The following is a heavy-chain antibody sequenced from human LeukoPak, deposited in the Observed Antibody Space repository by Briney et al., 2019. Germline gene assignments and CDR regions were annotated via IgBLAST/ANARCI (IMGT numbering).Heavy chain of an antibody. CDR2: IYYSRST. CDR1: GGSISSSSYY. D-gene: IGHD3-22*01. Sequence: SSETLSLTCTVSGGSISSSSYYWGWIRQPPGKGLEWIGSIYYSRSTYYNPSLKSRVTISVDTSKNQFSLKLSSVTAADTAVYYCAREGTGYYYDSSGYYYYWGQGTLVTVSS. CDR3: AREGTGYYYDSSGYYYY. J-gene: IGHJ4*02. V-gene: IGHV4-39*02.